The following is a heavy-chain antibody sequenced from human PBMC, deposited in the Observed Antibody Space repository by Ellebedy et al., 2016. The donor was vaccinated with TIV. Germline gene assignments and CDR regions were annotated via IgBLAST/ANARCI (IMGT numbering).Heavy chain of an antibody. V-gene: IGHV1-18*04. CDR1: GYTFTSYG. CDR3: ARAVGSGTYWGRGDYFDL. CDR2: IHGYNGNT. D-gene: IGHD1-26*01. J-gene: IGHJ4*02. Sequence: AASVKVSCKASGYTFTSYGISWVRQAPGQGLEWMGWIHGYNGNTHSTQNIQDRVTVTPDTSTRTAYMDLRSLRTADTAVYYCARAVGSGTYWGRGDYFDLWGQGTLVTVSS.